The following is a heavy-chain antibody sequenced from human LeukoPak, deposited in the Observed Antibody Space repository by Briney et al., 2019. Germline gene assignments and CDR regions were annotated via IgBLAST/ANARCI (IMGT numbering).Heavy chain of an antibody. V-gene: IGHV4-59*01. CDR1: GGSINNYY. Sequence: TSETLSLTCTASGGSINNYYWSWIRQPPGKGLEWIGYIYYSGSTNSNPSLKSRVTISVDTSNNQFSLNLSSVTAADTAVYYCARGRWGLGYWGQGTLVTVSS. CDR3: ARGRWGLGY. CDR2: IYYSGST. D-gene: IGHD2-21*01. J-gene: IGHJ4*02.